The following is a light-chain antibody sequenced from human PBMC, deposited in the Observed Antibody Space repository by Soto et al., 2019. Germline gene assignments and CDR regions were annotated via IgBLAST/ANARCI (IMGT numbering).Light chain of an antibody. CDR2: EVN. CDR1: SSDIGGYNY. Sequence: QSALTQPASVSGSPGQSITISCTGTSSDIGGYNYVSWYQQFPGKAPKLMISEVNNRPSGVSSRFSGSRSGNTASLTISGVQAEDEAAYYCSSYTSSGTWVFGGGTKVTV. V-gene: IGLV2-14*01. CDR3: SSYTSSGTWV. J-gene: IGLJ3*02.